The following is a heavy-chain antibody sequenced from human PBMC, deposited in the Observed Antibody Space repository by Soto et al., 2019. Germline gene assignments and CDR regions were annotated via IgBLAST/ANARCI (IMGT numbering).Heavy chain of an antibody. D-gene: IGHD1-1*01. Sequence: PSETLSLTYTVSGGSISGSSYCWGWIRQPPGKGLEWIGYIYYSGSTNYNPSLKSRVTISVDTSKNQFSLKLSPVTAADTAVYYCARDLTTGTREYYYYGMDAWGQGTTVTVSS. J-gene: IGHJ6*02. CDR2: IYYSGST. V-gene: IGHV4-61*01. CDR3: ARDLTTGTREYYYYGMDA. CDR1: GGSISGSSYC.